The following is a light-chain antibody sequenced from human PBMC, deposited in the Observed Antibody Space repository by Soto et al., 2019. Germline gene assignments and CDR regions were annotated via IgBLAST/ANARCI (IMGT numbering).Light chain of an antibody. CDR3: HEYENSPWT. J-gene: IGKJ1*01. CDR1: QDIRRS. Sequence: DIQMTQSPSSLSASVGDRVTITCQASQDIRRSLNWYQQKPGKAPNLLIYDASKLEIGVPSRFRGRGSGALFALTISSLQPEDLATYYCHEYENSPWTFGQGTRVEIK. V-gene: IGKV1-33*01. CDR2: DAS.